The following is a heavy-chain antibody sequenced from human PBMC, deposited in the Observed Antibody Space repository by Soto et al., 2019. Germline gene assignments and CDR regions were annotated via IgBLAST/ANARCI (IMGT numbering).Heavy chain of an antibody. CDR1: GFTFSTYA. CDR3: ATRRDASYYYYGMDV. J-gene: IGHJ6*02. V-gene: IGHV3-23*01. Sequence: GSLRLSCAASGFTFSTYAMSWVRQAPGKGLEWVSAISGSGGSTYYADSVKGRFTISRDNSKNTLFLQMNSLRAEVTAVYYCATRRDASYYYYGMDVWGQGTTVTVSS. D-gene: IGHD2-2*01. CDR2: ISGSGGST.